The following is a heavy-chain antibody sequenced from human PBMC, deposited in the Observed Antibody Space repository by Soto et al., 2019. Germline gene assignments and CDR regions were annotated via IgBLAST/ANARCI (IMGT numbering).Heavy chain of an antibody. CDR3: ARDQGGTTLCYHGMDV. CDR2: ISYDGSNK. V-gene: IGHV3-30-3*01. D-gene: IGHD1-7*01. Sequence: QVQLVESGGGVVQPGRSLRLSCAASGFTFSSYAMHWVRQAPGQGLEWVALISYDGSNKYYADSVKGRFTISRDNSKNPLYLQMNSLRPEDTAVYHCARDQGGTTLCYHGMDVWGQGTTVTVSS. CDR1: GFTFSSYA. J-gene: IGHJ6*02.